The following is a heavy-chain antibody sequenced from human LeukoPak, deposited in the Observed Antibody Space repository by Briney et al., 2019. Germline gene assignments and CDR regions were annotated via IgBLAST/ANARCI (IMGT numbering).Heavy chain of an antibody. D-gene: IGHD3-10*01. CDR2: IYSSGST. J-gene: IGHJ4*02. Sequence: SETLSLTCTVSGGSISAYFWGWIRQPAGKGLEWIGHIYSSGSTIYNPSLKSRVTMSVDTSKTQFSLKLSSVTAADTAVYYCARVVYSGSWGYFDYWGQGTLVTVSS. CDR1: GGSISAYF. V-gene: IGHV4-4*07. CDR3: ARVVYSGSWGYFDY.